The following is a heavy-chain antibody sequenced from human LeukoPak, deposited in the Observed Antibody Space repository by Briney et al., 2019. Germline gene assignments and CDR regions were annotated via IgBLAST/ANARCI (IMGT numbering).Heavy chain of an antibody. V-gene: IGHV3-23*01. D-gene: IGHD6-19*01. Sequence: GGSLRLSCVGSGFAFSDYAMNWVRQTPGKGLEWISSLGARGDVFYADSVQGRFTISRDNSNNAAHLQMNSLRPEDTAIYYCTKRGPGPVAGSYDFWGQGTLVTVSS. CDR2: LGARGDV. CDR1: GFAFSDYA. CDR3: TKRGPGPVAGSYDF. J-gene: IGHJ4*02.